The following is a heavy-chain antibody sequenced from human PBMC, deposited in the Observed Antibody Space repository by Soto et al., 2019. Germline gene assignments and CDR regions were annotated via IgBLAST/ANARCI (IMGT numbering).Heavy chain of an antibody. J-gene: IGHJ3*02. CDR3: ERRVIGSSRAFDI. V-gene: IGHV3-23*01. CDR1: GFGFTGHP. Sequence: XGSLRLSSAASGFGFTGHPVSWVRQAPEKGLEWVAGISDGGDLTYNADSVKGRFTISRDNSRNTLYPQMNSLRAEDTAVYYCERRVIGSSRAFDIWGQGTMVTVSS. CDR2: ISDGGDLT. D-gene: IGHD3-10*01.